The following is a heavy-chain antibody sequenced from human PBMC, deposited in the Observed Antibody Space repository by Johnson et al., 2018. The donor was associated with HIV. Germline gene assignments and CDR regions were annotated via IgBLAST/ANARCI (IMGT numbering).Heavy chain of an antibody. D-gene: IGHD2-2*01. CDR2: ISYDGSNK. V-gene: IGHV3-30*03. CDR1: GFTFSSYA. Sequence: QVQLVESGGGLVQPGGSLRLSCAASGFTFSSYAMSWVRQAPGKGLEWVAVISYDGSNKYYADSVKGRFTISRDNSKNTLYLQMNSLRAEDTAVYYCARATDQLLDAVDIWGQGTMVTVSS. J-gene: IGHJ3*02. CDR3: ARATDQLLDAVDI.